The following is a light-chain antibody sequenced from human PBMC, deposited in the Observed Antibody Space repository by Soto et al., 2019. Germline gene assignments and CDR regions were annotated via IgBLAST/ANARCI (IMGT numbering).Light chain of an antibody. CDR2: GAS. Sequence: EIVLPQSPGTLSLSPGERATLSCTASQSVTNSFLAWYQQKPGQAPRLLIYGASRRATGIPDRFTGSGSGTDFTLTISRLEPEDFAVYYCQQYVSSPWAFGQGTKVEI. J-gene: IGKJ1*01. CDR3: QQYVSSPWA. CDR1: QSVTNSF. V-gene: IGKV3-20*01.